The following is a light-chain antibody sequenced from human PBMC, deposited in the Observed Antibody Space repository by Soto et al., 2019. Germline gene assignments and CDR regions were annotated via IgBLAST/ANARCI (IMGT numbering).Light chain of an antibody. CDR1: QGISMS. J-gene: IGKJ5*01. V-gene: IGKV1D-12*01. Sequence: DIQMTQSPSSLSASVGARVTMCXQASQGISMSFAWDQQHPGXAPKXXXDDXSSLQRGGPSRLSGSGFGTDFTLTISSLQPEDSAIYYCQQADTFPRTFGQGTRLEIK. CDR2: DXS. CDR3: QQADTFPRT.